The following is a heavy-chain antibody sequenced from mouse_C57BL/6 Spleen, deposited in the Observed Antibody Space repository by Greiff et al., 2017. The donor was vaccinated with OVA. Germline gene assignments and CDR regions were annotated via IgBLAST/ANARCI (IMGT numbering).Heavy chain of an antibody. CDR2: IRSKSNNYAT. Sequence: EVKLVESGGGLVQPKGSLKLSCAASGFSFNTYAMNWVRQAPGKGLEWVARIRSKSNNYATYYADSVKDRFTISRDDSESMFYLQMNNLKTEDISMYYSVGHDVGYWYFDVWGTGTTVTVSS. CDR1: GFSFNTYA. CDR3: VGHDVGYWYFDV. D-gene: IGHD3-3*01. V-gene: IGHV10-1*01. J-gene: IGHJ1*03.